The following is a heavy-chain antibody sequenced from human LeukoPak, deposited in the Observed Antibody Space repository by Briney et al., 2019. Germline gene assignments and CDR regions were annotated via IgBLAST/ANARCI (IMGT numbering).Heavy chain of an antibody. J-gene: IGHJ3*02. CDR1: GFTFSDYY. CDR2: ISSSGSTI. V-gene: IGHV3-11*04. D-gene: IGHD3-10*01. Sequence: GGSLRLSCAASGFTFSDYYMSWIRQAPGKGLEWVSYISSSGSTIYYADSVKGRSTISRDNAKNSLYLQINSLRAEDTAVYYCARDGRMVRGVKGDAFDIWGQGTMVTVSS. CDR3: ARDGRMVRGVKGDAFDI.